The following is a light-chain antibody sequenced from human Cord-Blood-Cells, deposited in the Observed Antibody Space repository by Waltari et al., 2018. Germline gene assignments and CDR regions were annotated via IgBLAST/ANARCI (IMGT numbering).Light chain of an antibody. CDR1: QSISSW. CDR2: KAS. V-gene: IGKV1-5*03. CDR3: QQYNSYST. J-gene: IGKJ1*01. Sequence: DIQMTQSPSTLSASVGDRVTITCRASQSISSWLAWYQQKPGKAPKLLIYKASSLESGVPSRFSGSGCGTEVTLTISSLQPDDFATYYCQQYNSYSTFGQGTKVEIK.